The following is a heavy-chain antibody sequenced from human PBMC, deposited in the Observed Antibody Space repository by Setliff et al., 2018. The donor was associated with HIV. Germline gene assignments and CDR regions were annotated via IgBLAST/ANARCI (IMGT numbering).Heavy chain of an antibody. Sequence: GGTLRLSCAASGFTFSDYSMSWVRQAPGKGLEWVANIKEDGSEKYYVDSVKGRFTISRDNAKNSLYLQMNSLRVEDTAVYYCARDYLYYNLYNGSPVYGMDVWGQGTTVTVSS. D-gene: IGHD3-3*01. V-gene: IGHV3-7*01. J-gene: IGHJ6*02. CDR3: ARDYLYYNLYNGSPVYGMDV. CDR1: GFTFSDYS. CDR2: IKEDGSEK.